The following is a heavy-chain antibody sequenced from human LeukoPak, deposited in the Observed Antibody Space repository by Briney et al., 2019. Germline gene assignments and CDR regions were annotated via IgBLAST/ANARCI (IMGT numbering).Heavy chain of an antibody. Sequence: SGTLSLTCTVSGDSVTNNNYFWGWIRQPPGKGLEWIGSIYYRGTTYYNPSVGSRVTISADTSKNQLSLQLSSVTAADTAIYYCARHAPGDIVVEIPAPTRWFDPWGQGTLVTVSS. J-gene: IGHJ5*02. CDR3: ARHAPGDIVVEIPAPTRWFDP. D-gene: IGHD2-15*01. CDR2: IYYRGTT. V-gene: IGHV4-39*01. CDR1: GDSVTNNNYF.